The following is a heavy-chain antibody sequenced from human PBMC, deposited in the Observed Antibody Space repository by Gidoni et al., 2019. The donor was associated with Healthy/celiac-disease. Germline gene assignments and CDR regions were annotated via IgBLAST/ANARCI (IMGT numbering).Heavy chain of an antibody. J-gene: IGHJ6*02. CDR1: GYSISSGYY. D-gene: IGHD3-3*01. V-gene: IGHV4-38-2*02. CDR3: ARDGTIFGVVITHPRYYYYYGMDV. CDR2: IYHSGST. Sequence: QVQLQESGPGLVKPSETLSLTCAVPGYSISSGYYWGWIRQPPGKGLQWIGSIYHSGSTYYNPSLKRRVTISVDTSKNQFSLKLSSVTAADTAVYYCARDGTIFGVVITHPRYYYYYGMDVWGQGTTVTVSS.